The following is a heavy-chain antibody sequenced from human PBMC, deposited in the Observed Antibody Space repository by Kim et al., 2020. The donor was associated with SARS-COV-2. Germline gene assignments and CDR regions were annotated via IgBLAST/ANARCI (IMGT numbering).Heavy chain of an antibody. CDR1: GGSFSGYY. D-gene: IGHD3-3*01. Sequence: SETLSLTCAVYGGSFSGYYWSWIRQPPGKGLEWIGEINHSGSTNYNPSLKSRVTISVDTSKNQFSLKLSSVTAADTAVYYCARGGGLPFWSGYAFVPWGQRTLVTVSS. V-gene: IGHV4-34*01. J-gene: IGHJ5*02. CDR3: ARGGGLPFWSGYAFVP. CDR2: INHSGST.